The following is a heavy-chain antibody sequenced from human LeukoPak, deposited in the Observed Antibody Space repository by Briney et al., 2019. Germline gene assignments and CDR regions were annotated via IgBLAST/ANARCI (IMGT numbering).Heavy chain of an antibody. CDR2: INHSGST. D-gene: IGHD3-22*01. CDR1: GGSFSGYY. J-gene: IGHJ3*02. Sequence: SETLSLTCAVYGGSFSGYYWSWIRQPPGKGLEWIGEINHSGSTNYNPSLKSRVTISVDTSKNQFSLKLSSVTAADTAAYYCARPYDSSGYHPSDAFDIWGQGTMVTVSS. V-gene: IGHV4-34*01. CDR3: ARPYDSSGYHPSDAFDI.